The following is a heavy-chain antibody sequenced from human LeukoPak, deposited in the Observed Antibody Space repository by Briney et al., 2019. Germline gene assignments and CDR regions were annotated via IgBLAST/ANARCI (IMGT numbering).Heavy chain of an antibody. Sequence: ASVKVSCKASGYTFTDHYMHWVRQAPGQGLEWMGWINPNSGGTNYAQKFQGRATMTRDTSISTAYMELSRLRSDDTAVYYCAREAAAGTNYYYYYYMDVWGKGTTVTVSS. D-gene: IGHD6-13*01. CDR2: INPNSGGT. V-gene: IGHV1-2*02. J-gene: IGHJ6*03. CDR3: AREAAAGTNYYYYYYMDV. CDR1: GYTFTDHY.